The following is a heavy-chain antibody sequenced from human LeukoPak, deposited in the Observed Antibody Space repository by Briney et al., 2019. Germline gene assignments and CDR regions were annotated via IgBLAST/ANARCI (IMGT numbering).Heavy chain of an antibody. CDR2: INVGNGNT. V-gene: IGHV1-3*01. CDR1: GYTFTSYA. CDR3: ARGGSYFSDAFDI. D-gene: IGHD1-26*01. J-gene: IGHJ3*02. Sequence: ASVKVSCKASGYTFTSYAMHWVRQAPGQRLEWMGWINVGNGNTKYSQKFQGRVTMTRDTSTSTVYMELSSLRSEDTAVYYCARGGSYFSDAFDIWGQGTMVTVSS.